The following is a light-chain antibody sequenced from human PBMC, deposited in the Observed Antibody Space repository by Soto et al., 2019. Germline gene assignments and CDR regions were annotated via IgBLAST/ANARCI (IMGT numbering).Light chain of an antibody. Sequence: DIQMTQSPSTMAGSVGDRVTLTWRASQTISSWLAWYQQKPGKAPNLLMYTASNLQSGVPSRFSGSGSGTDFTLTISSLQPEDFATYYCQQSYSTPISFGQGTRLEIK. V-gene: IGKV1-39*01. CDR1: QTISSW. J-gene: IGKJ5*01. CDR3: QQSYSTPIS. CDR2: TAS.